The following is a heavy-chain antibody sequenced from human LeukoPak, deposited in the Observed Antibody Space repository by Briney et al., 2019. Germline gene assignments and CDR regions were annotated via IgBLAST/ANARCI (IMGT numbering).Heavy chain of an antibody. J-gene: IGHJ5*02. Sequence: SQTLSLTCTVSGGSISSGSYYWSWIRQPAGKGLEWIGRIYTSGSSNYNPSLKSRVTISVDTSKNQFSLKLSSVTAADTAVYYCARDNDFWSAWGQGTLVTVSS. D-gene: IGHD3-3*01. V-gene: IGHV4-61*02. CDR3: ARDNDFWSA. CDR2: IYTSGSS. CDR1: GGSISSGSYY.